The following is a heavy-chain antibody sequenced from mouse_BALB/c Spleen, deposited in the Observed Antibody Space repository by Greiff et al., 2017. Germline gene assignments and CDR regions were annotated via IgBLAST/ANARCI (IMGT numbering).Heavy chain of an antibody. CDR1: GYTFTSYW. J-gene: IGHJ2*01. D-gene: IGHD2-4*01. Sequence: VQGVESGAELAKPGASVKMSCKASGYTFTSYWMHWVKQRPGQGLEWIGYINPSTGYTEYNQKFKDKATLTADKSSSTAYMQLSSLTSEDSAVYYCARYYYDYDGFDYWGQGTTLTVSS. CDR3: ARYYYDYDGFDY. V-gene: IGHV1-7*01. CDR2: INPSTGYT.